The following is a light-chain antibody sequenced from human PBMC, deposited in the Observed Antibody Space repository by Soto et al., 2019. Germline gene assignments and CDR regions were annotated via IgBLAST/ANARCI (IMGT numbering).Light chain of an antibody. CDR1: SSDVGVYNY. V-gene: IGLV2-8*01. CDR2: EVS. J-gene: IGLJ2*01. CDR3: SSFAGNNNLV. Sequence: QSALTQPPSASGSPGQSVTISCTGTSSDVGVYNYVSWYQQHPGKAPKLMIYEVSKRPSGVPDRFSGSKSGNTASLTVSGLQAEDEADYYCSSFAGNNNLVFGGGTKL.